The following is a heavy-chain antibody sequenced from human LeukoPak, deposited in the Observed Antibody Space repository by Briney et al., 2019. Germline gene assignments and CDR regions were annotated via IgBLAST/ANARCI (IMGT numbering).Heavy chain of an antibody. CDR3: VRGSNGWSGMDV. D-gene: IGHD6-19*01. CDR1: GFTFSNYW. V-gene: IGHV3-74*01. J-gene: IGHJ6*02. CDR2: LNGDGDYT. Sequence: GGSLRLSCAVSGFTFSNYWMYWVRQGPGKGLVWVSRLNGDGDYTNYEDSVKGRFTISRDNAKNTLYLQMNSLRAEDTAMYYCVRGSNGWSGMDVWGQGTTVTVSS.